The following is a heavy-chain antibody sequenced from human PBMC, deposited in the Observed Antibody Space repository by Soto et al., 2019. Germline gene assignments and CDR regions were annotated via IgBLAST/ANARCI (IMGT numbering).Heavy chain of an antibody. CDR3: ATLGGELPQRDY. V-gene: IGHV3-74*01. CDR2: INSDGSGT. D-gene: IGHD1-26*01. Sequence: EVQLVESGGGLVQPGGSLRLSCVASGFTFSRSRVHWVRQAPGKGLVWVSRINSDGSGTIYADSVKGRFTISRDNTKKTLYMQMNSLRAEDTALYYCATLGGELPQRDYWGQGTLVTVSS. CDR1: GFTFSRSR. J-gene: IGHJ4*02.